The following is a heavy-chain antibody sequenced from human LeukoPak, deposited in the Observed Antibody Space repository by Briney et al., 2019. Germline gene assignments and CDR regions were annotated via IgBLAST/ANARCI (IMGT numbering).Heavy chain of an antibody. CDR2: ISGGGGYT. CDR3: AKDRRNIAVAGCDY. CDR1: GFTFSTYA. Sequence: PGGSLRLSCAASGFTFSTYAMSWVRQAPGKGLEWVSGISGGGGYTYSDSVKGRFTISRDNSKNTLYLQMNSLRAEDTAVYYCAKDRRNIAVAGCDYWGQGTLVTVSS. D-gene: IGHD6-19*01. J-gene: IGHJ4*02. V-gene: IGHV3-23*01.